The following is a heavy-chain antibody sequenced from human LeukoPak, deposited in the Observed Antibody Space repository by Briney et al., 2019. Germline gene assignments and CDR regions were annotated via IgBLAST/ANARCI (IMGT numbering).Heavy chain of an antibody. CDR1: GYTFTNYH. CDR2: VRTNDGNT. V-gene: IGHV1-18*01. D-gene: IGHD3-22*01. Sequence: GASVNVSRKASGYTFTNYHIAWMRQAPGQGLEWMGWVRTNDGNTVYAQRLQGRVTMTTDASTSVAYMELRSLTSDDTAVYYCTRAPPGMTMMTDYWGQGTLVTVSS. CDR3: TRAPPGMTMMTDY. J-gene: IGHJ4*02.